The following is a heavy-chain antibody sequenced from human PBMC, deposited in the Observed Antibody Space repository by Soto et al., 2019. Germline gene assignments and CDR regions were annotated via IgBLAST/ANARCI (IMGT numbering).Heavy chain of an antibody. CDR1: GGSISSGDYY. J-gene: IGHJ5*02. D-gene: IGHD2-2*01. V-gene: IGHV4-30-4*01. CDR2: IYYSGST. Sequence: SETLSLTCTVSGGSISSGDYYWSWIRQPPGKGLEWIGYIYYSGSTYYNPSLKSRVTISVDTSKNQFSLKLSSVTAADTAVYYSYNYPRTAVPTFWFDPWGQGTLVTVSS. CDR3: YNYPRTAVPTFWFDP.